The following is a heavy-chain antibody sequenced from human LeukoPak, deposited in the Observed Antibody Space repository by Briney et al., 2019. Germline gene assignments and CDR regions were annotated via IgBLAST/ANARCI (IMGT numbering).Heavy chain of an antibody. D-gene: IGHD6-13*01. Sequence: GGSLRLSCAASGFTFSSYSMHWVRQAPGKGLESISAISDDGYRTYYANPVKGRFTISRDNSENTLYLQMGSLTAEDMAVYYCAREGTPGTLDYWGQGTLVTVSS. V-gene: IGHV3-64*01. CDR3: AREGTPGTLDY. J-gene: IGHJ4*02. CDR1: GFTFSSYS. CDR2: ISDDGYRT.